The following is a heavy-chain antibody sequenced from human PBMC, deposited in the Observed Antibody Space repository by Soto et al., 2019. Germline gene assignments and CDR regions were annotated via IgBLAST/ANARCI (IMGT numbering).Heavy chain of an antibody. V-gene: IGHV3-7*01. CDR1: VFTFGSYW. D-gene: IGHD3-10*01. J-gene: IGHJ4*01. CDR3: AADSAYGSGASGTHYRDY. Sequence: PXGSLRLSCAASVFTFGSYWMSCVRQSPGKGLEWLATIKMDASEKKYVDSVKGRFTMSRDNAKNSLYLQMDSLRAEDTAVYYCAADSAYGSGASGTHYRDYWGHGVQVTVSP. CDR2: IKMDASEK.